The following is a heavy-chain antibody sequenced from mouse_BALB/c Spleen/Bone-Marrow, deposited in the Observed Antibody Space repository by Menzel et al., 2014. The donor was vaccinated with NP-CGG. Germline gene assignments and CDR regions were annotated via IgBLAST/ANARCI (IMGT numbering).Heavy chain of an antibody. CDR1: GDSITSGY. CDR3: ARIYYDSHWYFDV. CDR2: ISYSGST. J-gene: IGHJ1*01. Sequence: EVKLMESGPSLVKPSQTLSLTCSVTGDSITSGYWNWIRKFPGNKLEYMGYISYSGSTYCNPSLKGRISITRDTSKNQYYLQLNSVTTEDTATYYCARIYYDSHWYFDVWGAGTTVTVSS. D-gene: IGHD2-4*01. V-gene: IGHV3-8*02.